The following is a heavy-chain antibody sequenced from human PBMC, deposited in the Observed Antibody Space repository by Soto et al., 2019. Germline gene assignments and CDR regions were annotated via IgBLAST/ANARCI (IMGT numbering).Heavy chain of an antibody. V-gene: IGHV3-30*18. Sequence: PGGSLRLSFAASGFTLSDFGIHWVRQAPGKGLEWLSFISSDGSNKFYADSVQVRFTLSTDSSENTLYLQMTRLRIDDTAVYYCAKDLSRGTTGMSLCXWGQGTLVTVSX. D-gene: IGHD4-17*01. CDR1: GFTLSDFG. J-gene: IGHJ4*02. CDR3: AKDLSRGTTGMSLCX. CDR2: ISSDGSNK.